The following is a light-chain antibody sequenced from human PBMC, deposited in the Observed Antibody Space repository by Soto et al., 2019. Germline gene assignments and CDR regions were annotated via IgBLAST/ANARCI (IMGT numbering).Light chain of an antibody. V-gene: IGKV3-20*01. CDR2: GAS. J-gene: IGKJ1*01. Sequence: EIVLTQSPGTLSLTPGERATLSCRASQSVSSTFLVWYQQKPGQAPKVLIYGASTRATGIPDRFSGSVSGTDFTLTSSRLEPEDFAMYYCQQYESSRTFGQGTKVEMK. CDR3: QQYESSRT. CDR1: QSVSSTF.